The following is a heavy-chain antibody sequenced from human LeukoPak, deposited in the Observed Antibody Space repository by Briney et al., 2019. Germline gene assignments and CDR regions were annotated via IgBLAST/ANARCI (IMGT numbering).Heavy chain of an antibody. Sequence: GGSLRLSCAASGFTFSSYGMSWVRQAPGKGLEWVSSMSGSDGSTYSADSVKGRFTISRDNSKKTLHLQMNSLRAEDTAVYYCAKEGGYFDWPFTFDYWGQGTLVTVSS. V-gene: IGHV3-23*01. D-gene: IGHD3-9*01. CDR3: AKEGGYFDWPFTFDY. CDR1: GFTFSSYG. CDR2: MSGSDGST. J-gene: IGHJ4*02.